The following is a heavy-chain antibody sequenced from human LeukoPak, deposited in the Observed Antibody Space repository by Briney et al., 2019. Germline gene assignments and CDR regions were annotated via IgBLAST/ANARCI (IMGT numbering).Heavy chain of an antibody. CDR2: LYTSGST. Sequence: SETLSLTCTVSGGSMSSYYWSWIRQPAGKGLEWIGRLYTSGSTNYNPSLKSRVTMSVDTSKNQFFMKLNSVTAADTAVYYCARVHSSGYHFFDYWGQGTLVTVSS. J-gene: IGHJ4*02. D-gene: IGHD3-22*01. CDR1: GGSMSSYY. CDR3: ARVHSSGYHFFDY. V-gene: IGHV4-4*07.